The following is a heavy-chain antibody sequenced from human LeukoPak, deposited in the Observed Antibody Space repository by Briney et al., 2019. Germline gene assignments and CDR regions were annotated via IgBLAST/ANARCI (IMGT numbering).Heavy chain of an antibody. V-gene: IGHV3-7*05. D-gene: IGHD6-19*01. J-gene: IGHJ4*02. CDR3: ARWQWLVQAPYFDY. CDR1: GFSFSSYW. CDR2: INQDGGEK. Sequence: GGSLRLSCAASGFSFSSYWMTWVRQAPGKGLEWVASINQDGGEKYYVDSVKGRFTISRENAKNSLFLQMNSLRAEDTAVYYCARWQWLVQAPYFDYWSQGTLVTVSS.